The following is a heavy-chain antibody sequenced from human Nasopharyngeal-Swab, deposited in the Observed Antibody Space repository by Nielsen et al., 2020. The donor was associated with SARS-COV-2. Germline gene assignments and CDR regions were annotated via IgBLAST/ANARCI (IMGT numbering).Heavy chain of an antibody. CDR2: ISSSGSTI. J-gene: IGHJ6*02. CDR1: GFTFSSYE. CDR3: ARKGVSIFEYYYGMDV. Sequence: GASLTLSCAASGFTFSSYEMNWVRQAPGKRLEWVSYISSSGSTIYYADSVKGRFTISRDNAKNSLYLQMNSLRAEDTAVYYCARKGVSIFEYYYGMDVWGQGTTVTVSS. D-gene: IGHD3-9*01. V-gene: IGHV3-48*03.